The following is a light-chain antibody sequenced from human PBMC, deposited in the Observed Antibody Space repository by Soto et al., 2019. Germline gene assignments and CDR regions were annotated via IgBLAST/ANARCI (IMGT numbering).Light chain of an antibody. CDR1: QSVSSN. J-gene: IGKJ1*01. V-gene: IGKV3-15*01. CDR2: GAS. CDR3: LLDFGYFWA. Sequence: EIVMTQSPATLSVSPGERATLSCMASQSVSSNLAWYQQKPGQAPRLLIYGASTRATGIPARFSGTGSETDFTLTISRLQPEDFATYYCLLDFGYFWAFGQGTKVDIK.